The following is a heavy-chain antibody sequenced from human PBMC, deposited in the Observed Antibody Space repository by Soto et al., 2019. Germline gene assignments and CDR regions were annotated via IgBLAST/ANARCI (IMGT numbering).Heavy chain of an antibody. CDR2: ISSSGSTI. D-gene: IGHD2-21*02. CDR1: VFTVSSYE. Sequence: HPWGSLRLSCSASVFTVSSYEMNWGRQAPGKGLEWVSYISSSGSTIYYADSVKGRFTISRDNAKNSLYLQMNGLRAEDTAVYYCARVRIVVVTTYPGDYYGMDVWGQGTTVTVSS. CDR3: ARVRIVVVTTYPGDYYGMDV. J-gene: IGHJ6*02. V-gene: IGHV3-48*03.